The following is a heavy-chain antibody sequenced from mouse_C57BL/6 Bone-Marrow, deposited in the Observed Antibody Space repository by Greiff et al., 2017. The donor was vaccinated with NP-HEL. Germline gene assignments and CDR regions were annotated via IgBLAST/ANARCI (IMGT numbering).Heavy chain of an antibody. CDR3: AGYDGYYVGYFDY. CDR2: IDPANGNT. CDR1: GFNIKNTY. V-gene: IGHV14-3*01. D-gene: IGHD2-3*01. Sequence: EVQLKESVAELVRPGASVKLSCTASGFNIKNTYMHWVKQRPEQGLEWIGRIDPANGNTKYAPKFQGKATITADTSSNTAYLQLSSLTSEDTAIYYCAGYDGYYVGYFDYWGQGTTLTVSS. J-gene: IGHJ2*01.